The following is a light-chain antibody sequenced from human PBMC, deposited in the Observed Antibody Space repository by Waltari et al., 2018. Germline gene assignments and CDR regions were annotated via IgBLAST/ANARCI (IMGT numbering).Light chain of an antibody. V-gene: IGKV2-30*01. J-gene: IGKJ1*01. Sequence: DVVMTQSPLSLPVTLGQAAFISCRSSQSLLYSDGKTYFSWFPQRPGQSPRRLIYKVSARDSGVPDRFDGSGSGTEFALHINRVEADDVGVYYCMQGTHWPWTFGPGTKVEIK. CDR1: QSLLYSDGKTY. CDR3: MQGTHWPWT. CDR2: KVS.